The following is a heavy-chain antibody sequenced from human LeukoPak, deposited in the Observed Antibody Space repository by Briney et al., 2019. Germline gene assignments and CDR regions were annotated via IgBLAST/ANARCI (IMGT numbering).Heavy chain of an antibody. CDR3: ASAGIAAAGMVGYFDY. Sequence: GGSLRLSCAASGFTFSSYSMNWVRQAPGKGLEWVSYISSSSSTIYYADSVKGRFTISRDNAKNSLYLQMNSLRAEDTAVYYCASAGIAAAGMVGYFDYWGQGTLVTVSS. CDR2: ISSSSSTI. J-gene: IGHJ4*02. V-gene: IGHV3-48*01. CDR1: GFTFSSYS. D-gene: IGHD6-13*01.